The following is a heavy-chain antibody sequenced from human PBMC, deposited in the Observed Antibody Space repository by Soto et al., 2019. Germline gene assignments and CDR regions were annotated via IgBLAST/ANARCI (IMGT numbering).Heavy chain of an antibody. V-gene: IGHV4-4*02. D-gene: IGHD2-15*01. CDR3: AGEVVAGQNH. CDR2: IYASGST. CDR1: GGSISNNNW. Sequence: QVQLQESGPGLVKPSGTLSLTCAVSGGSISNNNWWSWVHQPPGKGLQWIGEIYASGSTSYNPSLKSRVTISMDKSKNHFSLKLNSVTAADTAVYYCAGEVVAGQNHWGQGTLVTVSS. J-gene: IGHJ5*02.